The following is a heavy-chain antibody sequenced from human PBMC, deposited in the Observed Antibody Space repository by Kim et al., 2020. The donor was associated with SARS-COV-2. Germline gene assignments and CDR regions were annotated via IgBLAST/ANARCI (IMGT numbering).Heavy chain of an antibody. Sequence: GKGCGGAAGYFFNTYDINWVRQAPGQGLEWLGWVTPSTGNTGYAQKFQGRVTVTRDTSIRTAYMELSNLRSEDTAVYYCARTTNGWHNWFDFWGQGTLVTVSS. CDR1: GYFFNTYD. J-gene: IGHJ5*01. D-gene: IGHD6-19*01. CDR3: ARTTNGWHNWFDF. V-gene: IGHV1-8*01. CDR2: VTPSTGNT.